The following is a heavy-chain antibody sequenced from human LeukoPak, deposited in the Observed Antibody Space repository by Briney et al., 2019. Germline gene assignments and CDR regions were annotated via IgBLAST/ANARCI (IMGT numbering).Heavy chain of an antibody. CDR3: ARALDSSGYYGYIDY. CDR1: GGTFSSYA. V-gene: IGHV1-69*13. D-gene: IGHD3-22*01. J-gene: IGHJ4*02. Sequence: GASVKVSCKASGGTFSSYAISWVRQAPGQGLEWVGGIIPIFGTANYAQKFQGRVTITADESTSTAYTELSSLRSEDTAVYYCARALDSSGYYGYIDYWGQGTLVTVSS. CDR2: IIPIFGTA.